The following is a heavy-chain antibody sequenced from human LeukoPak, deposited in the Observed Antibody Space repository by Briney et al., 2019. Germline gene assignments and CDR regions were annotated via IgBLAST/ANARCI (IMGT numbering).Heavy chain of an antibody. V-gene: IGHV3-23*01. CDR3: AKDQPWGLFDS. J-gene: IGHJ4*02. D-gene: IGHD7-27*01. CDR1: GFSFSTYA. CDR2: TSGSGGST. Sequence: GGSLRLSCAASGFSFSTYAMSWVRQAPGKGLEWVSLTSGSGGSTYYADSVKGRFTISRDNSKNTLYLQMNSLRADDTAVYFCAKDQPWGLFDSWGQGTLVTVSS.